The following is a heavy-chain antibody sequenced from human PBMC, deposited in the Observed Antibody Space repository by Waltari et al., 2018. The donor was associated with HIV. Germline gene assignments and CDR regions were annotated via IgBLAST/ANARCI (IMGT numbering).Heavy chain of an antibody. Sequence: EVQLVPSGAEGKKAGEALKIARQGSGYTFTNYWPGWVRQRPGKGLEWMVIIYPGDSDTRYRPSFQGQVTIAADRSITTAYLQWSSLKASDTATYYCARRDDSGVYYTYWGQGTLVTVSS. D-gene: IGHD3-10*01. CDR1: GYTFTNYW. V-gene: IGHV5-51*01. CDR2: IYPGDSDT. J-gene: IGHJ4*02. CDR3: ARRDDSGVYYTY.